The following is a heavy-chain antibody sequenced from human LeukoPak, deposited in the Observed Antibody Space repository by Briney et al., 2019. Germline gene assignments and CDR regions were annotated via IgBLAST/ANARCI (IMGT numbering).Heavy chain of an antibody. D-gene: IGHD3-22*01. J-gene: IGHJ3*02. CDR1: GDSISSGDYY. CDR2: ISSSGST. Sequence: SETLSLTCTVSGDSISSGDYYWSWIRQPAGKGLEWIGRISSSGSTNYNPSLKSRVTISVDTSKNQFSLKLGSVTAADTAVYFCARGPYSYDSSGAFDIWGQGTMVTVSS. V-gene: IGHV4-61*02. CDR3: ARGPYSYDSSGAFDI.